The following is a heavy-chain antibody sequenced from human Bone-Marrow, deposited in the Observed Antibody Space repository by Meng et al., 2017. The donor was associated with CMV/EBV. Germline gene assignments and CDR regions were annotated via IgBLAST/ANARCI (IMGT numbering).Heavy chain of an antibody. Sequence: ASVKVSCKASGYTFTSHDINWVRQATGQGLEWMGWMNPNSGHTGYAQKFQGRVTMTRDTSISTAYMELSRLRSDETAAYYCGRGVRVALRFLEWLQYNWFDPWGQGTLVTVSS. CDR3: GRGVRVALRFLEWLQYNWFDP. V-gene: IGHV1-8*01. CDR1: GYTFTSHD. CDR2: MNPNSGHT. D-gene: IGHD3-3*01. J-gene: IGHJ5*02.